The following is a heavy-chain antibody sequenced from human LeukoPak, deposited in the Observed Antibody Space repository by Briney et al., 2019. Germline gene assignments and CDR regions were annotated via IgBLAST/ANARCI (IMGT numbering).Heavy chain of an antibody. Sequence: KPSETLSLTCTVSGGSIRSFYWSWIRQPPGKGLEWIGYIYYSGSTNYNPSLKSRVTISVDTSKNQFSLKVSSVTAADTAVYYCAREIMASYSGSYYFDYWGQGTLVTVSS. CDR1: GGSIRSFY. D-gene: IGHD1-26*01. CDR2: IYYSGST. CDR3: AREIMASYSGSYYFDY. V-gene: IGHV4-59*01. J-gene: IGHJ4*02.